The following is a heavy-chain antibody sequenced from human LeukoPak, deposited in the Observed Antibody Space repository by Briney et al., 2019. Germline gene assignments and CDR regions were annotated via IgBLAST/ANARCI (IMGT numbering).Heavy chain of an antibody. CDR1: GFTFSSDS. CDR2: ISSSSSYT. Sequence: PGGSLRLSCAASGFTFSSDSMHWVRQGPGKGLEWVSSISSSSSYTYYADSVKGRFTISRDNSKNTLSLQMNSLRAEDTAVYYCARDRSYDSSGPDYWGQGTQVTVSS. D-gene: IGHD3-22*01. V-gene: IGHV3-21*01. CDR3: ARDRSYDSSGPDY. J-gene: IGHJ4*02.